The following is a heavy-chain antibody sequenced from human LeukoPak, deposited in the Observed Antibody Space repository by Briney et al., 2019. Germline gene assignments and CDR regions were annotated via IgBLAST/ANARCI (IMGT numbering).Heavy chain of an antibody. CDR3: ARAPQYCSSTSCYPYYFDY. CDR1: GFTFSSYW. CDR2: ISSSSSYI. V-gene: IGHV3-21*01. J-gene: IGHJ4*02. D-gene: IGHD2-2*01. Sequence: GGSLRLSCGASGFTFSSYWMTWVRQAPGKGLEWVSSISSSSSYIYYADSVKGRFTISRDNAKNSLYLQMNSLRAEDTAVYYCARAPQYCSSTSCYPYYFDYWGQGTLVTVSS.